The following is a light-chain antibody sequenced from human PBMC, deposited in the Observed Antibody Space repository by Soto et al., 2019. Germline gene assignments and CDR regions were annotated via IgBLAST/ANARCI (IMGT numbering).Light chain of an antibody. CDR1: TSDVGGYDV. CDR3: SSYTSSSTWV. V-gene: IGLV2-14*02. J-gene: IGLJ3*02. Sequence: QSVLTQPASVSGSPGQSITISCSGTTSDVGGYDVVSWYQQHPGKAPKLMIFEVNQRPPGVSNRFSGSKSGNTASLTISGLQTEDEADYYCSSYTSSSTWVFGGGTKVTVL. CDR2: EVN.